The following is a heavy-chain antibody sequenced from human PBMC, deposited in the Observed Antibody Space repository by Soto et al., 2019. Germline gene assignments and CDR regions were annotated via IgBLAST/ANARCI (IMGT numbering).Heavy chain of an antibody. CDR3: AAGIPYYYYGMDV. Sequence: PSETLSLTCAVYGGSFSGYYWSWIRQPPGKGLEWIGEINHSGSTNYNPSLKSRVTISVDTSKNQFSLKLSSVTAADTAVYYCAAGIPYYYYGMDVWGQGTTVTVSS. V-gene: IGHV4-34*01. CDR1: GGSFSGYY. J-gene: IGHJ6*02. CDR2: INHSGST.